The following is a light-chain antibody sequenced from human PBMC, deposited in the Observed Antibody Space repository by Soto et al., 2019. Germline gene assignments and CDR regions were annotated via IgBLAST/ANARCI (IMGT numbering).Light chain of an antibody. CDR2: KAS. CDR1: QSVTTW. J-gene: IGKJ5*01. V-gene: IGKV1-5*03. Sequence: TQSPAPLSLSPGDRATLSCRASQSVTTWLAWYQQKPGKAPKLLIYKASNLESGLPSRFTGSGSGTEFTLTISSLQSDDFATYYCQQYSTYPITLGQGTRLEIK. CDR3: QQYSTYPIT.